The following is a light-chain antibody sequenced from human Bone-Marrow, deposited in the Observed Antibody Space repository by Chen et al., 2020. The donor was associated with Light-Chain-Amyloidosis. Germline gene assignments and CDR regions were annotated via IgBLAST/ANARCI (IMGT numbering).Light chain of an antibody. CDR2: EDD. CDR3: QSYQGSSQGV. V-gene: IGLV6-57*01. CDR1: IGSIATNY. J-gene: IGLJ3*02. Sequence: NFMLTQPHSVSESPGKTVIISCTRSIGSIATNYVQWYQQRPGSSPTTVIYEDDQRPSGVPDRCSGSIDRSSNSASLTMSGLKTEDEADYYCQSYQGSSQGVFGGGTKLTVL.